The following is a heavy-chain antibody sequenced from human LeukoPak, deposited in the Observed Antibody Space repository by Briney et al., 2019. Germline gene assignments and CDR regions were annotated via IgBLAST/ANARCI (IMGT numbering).Heavy chain of an antibody. J-gene: IGHJ4*02. Sequence: GGSLRLSCAASGFTFSSYDIHWVRQAPGKGLEWVALISYHGTNKYYADSVKGRFTISRDNAESSLYLQMNSLRAEDTAVYYCARDLNGYNSGIYYFDSWGQGTLVTVSS. D-gene: IGHD6-19*01. CDR3: ARDLNGYNSGIYYFDS. CDR1: GFTFSSYD. V-gene: IGHV3-30*12. CDR2: ISYHGTNK.